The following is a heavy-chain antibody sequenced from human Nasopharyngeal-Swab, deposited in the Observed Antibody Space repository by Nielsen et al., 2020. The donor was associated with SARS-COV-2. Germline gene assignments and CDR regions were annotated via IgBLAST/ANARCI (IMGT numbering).Heavy chain of an antibody. D-gene: IGHD2-8*01. CDR3: AREGVSSLPFGDY. V-gene: IGHV3-30-3*01. Sequence: GESLKISCAASGFTFRIVAMHWRRQAPGKGLEWVAFMSFDGSNKYYADSVKGRFTISRDNSKNTLYLQMNSLRPEDTAVYYCAREGVSSLPFGDYWGRGTLVTVSS. CDR1: GFTFRIVA. CDR2: MSFDGSNK. J-gene: IGHJ4*02.